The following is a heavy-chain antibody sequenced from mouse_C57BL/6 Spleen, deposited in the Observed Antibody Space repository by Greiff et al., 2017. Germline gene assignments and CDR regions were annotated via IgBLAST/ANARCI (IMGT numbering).Heavy chain of an antibody. D-gene: IGHD4-1*01. V-gene: IGHV1-15*01. CDR2: IDPETGGT. CDR3: TLGLYYYAMDY. Sequence: QVHVKQSGAELVRPGASVTLSCKASGYTFTDYEMHWVKQTPVHGLEWIGAIDPETGGTAYNQKFKGKAILTADKSSSTAYMELRSLTSEDSAVYYCTLGLYYYAMDYWGQGTSVTVSS. J-gene: IGHJ4*01. CDR1: GYTFTDYE.